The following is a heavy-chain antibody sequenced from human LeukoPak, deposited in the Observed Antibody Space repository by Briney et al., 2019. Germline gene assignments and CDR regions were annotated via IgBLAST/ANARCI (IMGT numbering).Heavy chain of an antibody. CDR1: GFTFGNYW. CDR3: LYHDNGVTSSLESY. J-gene: IGHJ4*02. V-gene: IGHV3-74*01. CDR2: IRSDGSDT. Sequence: GGSLRLSCAASGFTFGNYWMLWVRQAPGMGLVWVSRIRSDGSDTTYADSVKGRFTISRDNAKSTLYLQMNSLRAEDTAVYYCLYHDNGVTSSLESYWGQGILVTVS. D-gene: IGHD3-16*01.